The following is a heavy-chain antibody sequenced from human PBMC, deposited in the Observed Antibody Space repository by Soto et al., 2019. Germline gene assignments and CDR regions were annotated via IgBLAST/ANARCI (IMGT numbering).Heavy chain of an antibody. CDR1: GFSLSTSGVA. CDR2: IYWDDDR. J-gene: IGHJ4*02. Sequence: QITLKESGPMLVRPTQTLTLTCTFSGFSLSTSGVAVAWIRQPPGEALEWLALIYWDDDRRYNSSLKSRLTITRDTSKDQVVLTMTTMDPMDTATYFCAPSQRGPRDFWGPGILVTVSS. D-gene: IGHD5-12*01. V-gene: IGHV2-5*02. CDR3: APSQRGPRDF.